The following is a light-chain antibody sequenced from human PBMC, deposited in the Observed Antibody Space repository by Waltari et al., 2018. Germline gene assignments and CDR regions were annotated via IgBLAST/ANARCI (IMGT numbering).Light chain of an antibody. CDR3: SSYTSSSSRV. V-gene: IGLV2-14*01. CDR1: SSYIGGYNY. J-gene: IGLJ1*01. CDR2: DVS. Sequence: QSALTQPASVSGSPGQSITIHCTGTSSYIGGYNYVSWYQQHPGKAPKLMIYDVSKRPSGVSNRFSGSKSGNTVSMTISGLQTVDEADYYCSSYTSSSSRVFGTGTKVTVL.